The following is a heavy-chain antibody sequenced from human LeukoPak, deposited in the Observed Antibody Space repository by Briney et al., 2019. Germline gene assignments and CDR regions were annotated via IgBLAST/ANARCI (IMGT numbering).Heavy chain of an antibody. D-gene: IGHD5-12*01. V-gene: IGHV1-69*10. CDR3: ARDFDGYDGNWFDP. CDR1: GGTFSSYA. CDR2: IIPIFGIA. J-gene: IGHJ5*02. Sequence: ASVKVSCKASGGTFSSYAISWVRQAPGQGLEWMGGIIPIFGIANYAQKFQGWVTMTRDTSISTAYMELSRLRSDDTAVYYCARDFDGYDGNWFDPWGQGTLVTVSS.